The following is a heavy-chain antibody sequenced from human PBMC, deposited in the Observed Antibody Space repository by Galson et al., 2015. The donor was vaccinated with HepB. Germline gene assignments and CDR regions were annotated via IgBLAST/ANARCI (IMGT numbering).Heavy chain of an antibody. CDR2: ITGGGRT. CDR3: AKGTQRRLTTMTSHNYFDY. CDR1: GFDFSTRA. Sequence: SLRLSCAASGFDFSTRAMSWVRQAPGKGLEWVSTITGGGRTNYAESVTGRFTISRDNSENTVYLQMSRLRPEDTAVYYCAKGTQRRLTTMTSHNYFDYWGQGTLVAVSS. D-gene: IGHD4-17*01. J-gene: IGHJ4*02. V-gene: IGHV3-23*01.